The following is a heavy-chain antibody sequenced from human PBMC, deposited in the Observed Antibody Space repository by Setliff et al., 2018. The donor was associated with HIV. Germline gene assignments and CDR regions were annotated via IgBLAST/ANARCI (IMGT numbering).Heavy chain of an antibody. CDR1: GYTLTEVS. CDR2: FDPEDGET. V-gene: IGHV1-24*01. J-gene: IGHJ3*01. CDR3: AKGYFFDSNRHPGGPAFDV. Sequence: GASVKVSCKISGYTLTEVSMHWVRQAPGKGLEWMGSFDPEDGETIYAQKFQGRVTMTEDTSTDTAYMELSSLRSEDTAVYHCAKGYFFDSNRHPGGPAFDVWGQGTMVTVSS. D-gene: IGHD3-22*01.